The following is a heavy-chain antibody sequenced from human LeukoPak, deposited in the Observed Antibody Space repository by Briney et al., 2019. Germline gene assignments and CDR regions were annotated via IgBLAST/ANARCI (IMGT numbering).Heavy chain of an antibody. Sequence: PGGSLRLSCAASGFTFSSYAMHWVRQAPGKGLEWVAVISYDGSNKYYADSVKGRFTISRDNSKNTLYLQMNSLRAEDTAVYYCARGDYYYGSGSALDIWGQGTMVTVSS. D-gene: IGHD3-10*01. CDR3: ARGDYYYGSGSALDI. CDR1: GFTFSSYA. V-gene: IGHV3-30-3*01. CDR2: ISYDGSNK. J-gene: IGHJ3*02.